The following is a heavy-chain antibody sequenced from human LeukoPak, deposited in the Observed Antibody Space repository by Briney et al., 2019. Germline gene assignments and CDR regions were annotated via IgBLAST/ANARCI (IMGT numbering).Heavy chain of an antibody. CDR2: IYYSGST. Sequence: PSETLSLTCAVYGGSFSGYYWSWIRQPPGKGLEWIGSIYYSGSTYYNPSLKSRVTISVDTSKNQFSLKLSSVTAADTAVYYCARHGRGVTYSSSWYRYYFDYWGQGTLVTVSS. J-gene: IGHJ4*02. D-gene: IGHD6-13*01. V-gene: IGHV4-34*01. CDR1: GGSFSGYY. CDR3: ARHGRGVTYSSSWYRYYFDY.